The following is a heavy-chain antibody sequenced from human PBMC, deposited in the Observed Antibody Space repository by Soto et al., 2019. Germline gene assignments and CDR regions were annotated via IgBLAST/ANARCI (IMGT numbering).Heavy chain of an antibody. CDR1: GGSISSGGYS. Sequence: PSETLSLTCAVSGGSISSGGYSWGWIRQPPGKGLEWIGEINHSGSTNYNPSLKSRVTISVDTSKNQFSLKLTSVTAADTAVYYCARDKITGLFDYWGQGTLVTVSS. CDR3: ARDKITGLFDY. CDR2: INHSGST. D-gene: IGHD2-8*02. J-gene: IGHJ4*02. V-gene: IGHV4-30-2*01.